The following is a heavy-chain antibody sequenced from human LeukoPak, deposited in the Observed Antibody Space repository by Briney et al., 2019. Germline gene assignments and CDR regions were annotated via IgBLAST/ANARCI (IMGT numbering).Heavy chain of an antibody. J-gene: IGHJ3*02. D-gene: IGHD2-15*01. CDR3: ARGRVARGAFDI. V-gene: IGHV4-59*01. CDR1: GGSISSYY. Sequence: KPSETLSLTCTVSGGSISSYYWSWLRQPPGKGLEWIGYIYYSGSTNYNPSLKSRVTISVATSKNQFSLKLSSVTAADTAVYYWARGRVARGAFDIWGQGTMVTVSS. CDR2: IYYSGST.